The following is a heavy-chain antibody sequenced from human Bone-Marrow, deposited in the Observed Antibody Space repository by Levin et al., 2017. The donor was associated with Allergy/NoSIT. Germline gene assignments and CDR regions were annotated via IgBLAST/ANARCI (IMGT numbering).Heavy chain of an antibody. CDR2: ISESGDIT. CDR3: AQQYVVGG. V-gene: IGHV3-23*01. CDR1: GFRFSDYA. Sequence: SCAASGFRFSDYAMNWVRQAPGKGLEWVSSISESGDITDYADSVKGRFAISRDNSRNTLFLQMNSLRPDDTAGYYCAQQYVVGGWGQGTLVTVSS. D-gene: IGHD2-15*01. J-gene: IGHJ4*02.